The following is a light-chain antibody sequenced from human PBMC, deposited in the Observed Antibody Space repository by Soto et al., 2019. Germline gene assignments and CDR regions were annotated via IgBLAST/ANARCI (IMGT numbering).Light chain of an antibody. Sequence: IQLTQSPSSLSASVGDTVTITCRAGQTISNFLNWYQHKPGKAPNLLIYAASSLLSGVPSRFSGSGSGTDFTLTIASLQPEDFATYYCQQSYSTPSATFGQGTKLEIK. CDR2: AAS. CDR3: QQSYSTPSAT. CDR1: QTISNF. J-gene: IGKJ2*01. V-gene: IGKV1-39*01.